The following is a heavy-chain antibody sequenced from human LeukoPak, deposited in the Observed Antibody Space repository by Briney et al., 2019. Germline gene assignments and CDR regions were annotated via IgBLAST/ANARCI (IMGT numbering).Heavy chain of an antibody. Sequence: GASVKVSCKASGYTFTGYYMHWVRQAPGQGLEWMGWINPNSGGTNYAQKFQGRVTMTRDTSISTAYMELSRLRSDDTAVYYCARAGFALRFLEWLPFYWGQGTLVTVSS. D-gene: IGHD3-3*01. V-gene: IGHV1-2*02. CDR3: ARAGFALRFLEWLPFY. CDR1: GYTFTGYY. CDR2: INPNSGGT. J-gene: IGHJ4*02.